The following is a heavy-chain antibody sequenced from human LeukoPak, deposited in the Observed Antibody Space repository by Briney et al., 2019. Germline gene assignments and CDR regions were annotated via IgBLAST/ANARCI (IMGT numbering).Heavy chain of an antibody. CDR3: ARGLSFNIVANRNWFDP. J-gene: IGHJ5*02. V-gene: IGHV4-30-2*01. CDR2: IYHSGST. Sequence: SQTLSLACAVSGGSISSGGYSWSWIRQPPGKGLEWIGYIYHSGSTYYNPSLKSRVTISVDTSKNQFSLKLSSVTAADTAVYYCARGLSFNIVANRNWFDPWGQGTLVTVSS. CDR1: GGSISSGGYS. D-gene: IGHD2-15*01.